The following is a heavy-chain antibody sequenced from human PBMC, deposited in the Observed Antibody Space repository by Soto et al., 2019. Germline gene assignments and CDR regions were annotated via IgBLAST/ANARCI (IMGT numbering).Heavy chain of an antibody. J-gene: IGHJ4*02. CDR2: IIPIFGTA. V-gene: IGHV1-69*13. Sequence: SVKVSCKASGGTFSSYASSGVRQAPGQGLEWMGGIIPIFGTANYAQKFQGRVKITADESTSTAYMELSSLRSEDTAVYYCAREPDSSGYYYWGQGTLVPVCS. CDR1: GGTFSSYA. D-gene: IGHD3-22*01. CDR3: AREPDSSGYYY.